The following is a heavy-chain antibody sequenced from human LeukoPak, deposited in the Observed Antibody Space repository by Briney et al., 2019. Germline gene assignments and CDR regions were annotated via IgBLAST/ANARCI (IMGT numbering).Heavy chain of an antibody. J-gene: IGHJ4*02. CDR1: GGSVSGGGSF. D-gene: IGHD5-18*01. V-gene: IGHV4-31*03. Sequence: PSQTLSLTCTVSGGSVSGGGSFWSWLRQHPGRGLEWIGYIFYSGTTYYNPSLKSRVTISLQVSQNQFSLRLNSVTAADTAIYYCARENSYGTRYFDYWGQGTPVTVSS. CDR3: ARENSYGTRYFDY. CDR2: IFYSGTT.